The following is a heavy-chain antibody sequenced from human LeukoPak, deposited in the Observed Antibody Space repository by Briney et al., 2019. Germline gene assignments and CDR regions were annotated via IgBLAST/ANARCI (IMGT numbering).Heavy chain of an antibody. CDR2: ISAYNGNT. D-gene: IGHD3-22*01. CDR3: ARDQIFDYYDSSPPGH. CDR1: GYTFTSYG. Sequence: ASVKVSCKASGYTFTSYGISWVRQASGQGLEWMGWISAYNGNTNYAQKLQGRVTMTTDTSTSTAYMELRSLRSDDTAVYYCARDQIFDYYDSSPPGHWGQGTLVTVSS. J-gene: IGHJ4*02. V-gene: IGHV1-18*01.